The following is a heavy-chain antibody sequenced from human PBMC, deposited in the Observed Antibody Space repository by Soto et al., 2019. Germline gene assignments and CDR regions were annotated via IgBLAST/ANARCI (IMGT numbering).Heavy chain of an antibody. J-gene: IGHJ6*02. D-gene: IGHD6-13*01. Sequence: QPGGSLRLSCAASGFTFSSYGMHWVRQAPGKGLEWVAVISYDGSNKYYADSVKGRFTISRDNSKNTLYLQMNSLRAEDTAVYYCAKDWKGAAAHYYYYGMDVWGQGTTVTVSS. CDR2: ISYDGSNK. CDR3: AKDWKGAAAHYYYYGMDV. V-gene: IGHV3-30*18. CDR1: GFTFSSYG.